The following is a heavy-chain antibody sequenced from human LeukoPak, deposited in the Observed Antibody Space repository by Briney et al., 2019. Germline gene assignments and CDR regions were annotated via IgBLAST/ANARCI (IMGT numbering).Heavy chain of an antibody. CDR3: ARELLLWFGKTGFDY. J-gene: IGHJ4*02. V-gene: IGHV3-23*01. Sequence: QPGGSLRLSCAASGFTFGSYAMSWVRQAPGKGLEWVSAISGSGGSTYYADSVKGRFTISRDNSKNTLYLQMNSLRAEDTAVYYCARELLLWFGKTGFDYWGQGTLVTVSS. CDR1: GFTFGSYA. CDR2: ISGSGGST. D-gene: IGHD3-10*01.